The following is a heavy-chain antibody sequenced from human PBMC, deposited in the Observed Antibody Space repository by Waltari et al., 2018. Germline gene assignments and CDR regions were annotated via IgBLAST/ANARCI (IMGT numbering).Heavy chain of an antibody. CDR1: GGTLSSYA. CDR3: ARNRADVDSDGNWFDP. Sequence: QVQLVQSGAEVKRPGSSVKVSCKASGGTLSSYAVSWVRQAPGQGLEWMGKVVPVGERGNDATEVQCRLTITGEKGTRPAYMELSSLTSDDTAVYDCARNRADVDSDGNWFDPWGQGTLVTVSS. CDR2: VVPVGERG. D-gene: IGHD4-17*01. V-gene: IGHV1-69*04. J-gene: IGHJ5*02.